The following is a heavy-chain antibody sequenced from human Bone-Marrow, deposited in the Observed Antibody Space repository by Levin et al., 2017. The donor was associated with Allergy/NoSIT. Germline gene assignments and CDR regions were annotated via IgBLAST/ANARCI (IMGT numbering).Heavy chain of an antibody. D-gene: IGHD3-10*01. Sequence: NPGGSLRLSCAVSGFTFSTYTMHWVRQAPGKGLEWVSSIRSSTSYIYYADSVKGRFSISRDNAENSVYLQMNSLGVEDTAVYYCARDMKVPGTGDFDSWGQGTLVTVSS. CDR1: GFTFSTYT. CDR2: IRSSTSYI. V-gene: IGHV3-21*01. J-gene: IGHJ5*01. CDR3: ARDMKVPGTGDFDS.